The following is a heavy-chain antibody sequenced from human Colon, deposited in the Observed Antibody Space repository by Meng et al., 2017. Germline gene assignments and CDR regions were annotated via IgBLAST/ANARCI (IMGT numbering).Heavy chain of an antibody. CDR1: GGSISSSSYY. V-gene: IGHV4-39*01. CDR3: ARHTVIMLRGVTPTNWFDP. CDR2: IYYSGST. D-gene: IGHD3-10*01. Sequence: QVQLQQWGAGLLKPSETLSLTCTVSGGSISSSSYYWGWIRQPPGKGLEWIGTIYYSGSTYYNPSLKSRVTISVDTSKNQFSLKLSSVTAADTAVYYCARHTVIMLRGVTPTNWFDPWGQGTLVTVSS. J-gene: IGHJ5*02.